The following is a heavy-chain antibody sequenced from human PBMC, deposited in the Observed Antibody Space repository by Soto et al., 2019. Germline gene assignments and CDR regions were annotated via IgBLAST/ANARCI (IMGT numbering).Heavy chain of an antibody. CDR2: INTGSGNT. V-gene: IGHV1-3*04. Sequence: GASVKVSCKASGYTVTTYAMHWVRQAPGQRLEWMGWINTGSGNTKYSQKFQGRVTITRDTSANTVYMELSSLRSEDTAVYYCARAPGYTYNTNWFDPWGQGTLVTVSS. CDR3: ARAPGYTYNTNWFDP. CDR1: GYTVTTYA. J-gene: IGHJ5*02. D-gene: IGHD5-18*01.